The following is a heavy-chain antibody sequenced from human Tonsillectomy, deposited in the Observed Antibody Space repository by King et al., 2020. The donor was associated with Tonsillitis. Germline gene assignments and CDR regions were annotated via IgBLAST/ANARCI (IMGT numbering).Heavy chain of an antibody. CDR3: VKLEVTSPPIDC. CDR2: IKRDGCEK. D-gene: IGHD4-11*01. CDR1: GFTFSDYW. J-gene: IGHJ4*02. V-gene: IGHV3-7*01. Sequence: VQLVESGGGLVQPGGSLRLSCVASGFTFSDYWMTWVRQAPGKGREWVATIKRDGCEKYYVGSVRGRLTISRDNAQRSLYLQMNSLRDEDTAVYYCVKLEVTSPPIDCWGQGTLVTVSS.